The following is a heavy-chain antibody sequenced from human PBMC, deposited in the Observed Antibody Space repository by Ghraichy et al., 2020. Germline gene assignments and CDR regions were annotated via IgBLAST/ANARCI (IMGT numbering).Heavy chain of an antibody. D-gene: IGHD3-10*01. J-gene: IGHJ3*02. CDR2: ISGSGGST. V-gene: IGHV3-23*01. CDR1: GFMFRNYD. Sequence: ESLNISCSASGFMFRNYDMTWVRQAPGKGLEWVSQISGSGGSTDYADSVKGRFTISRDNSKNTLYLHMNSLTPDDTAVYFCAKDRDQHGAGSRAFDMCGQGTMVTVSS. CDR3: AKDRDQHGAGSRAFDM.